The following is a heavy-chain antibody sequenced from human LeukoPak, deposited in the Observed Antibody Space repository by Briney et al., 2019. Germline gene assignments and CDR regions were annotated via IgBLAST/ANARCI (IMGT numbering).Heavy chain of an antibody. CDR1: GGSISSYY. J-gene: IGHJ4*02. CDR2: IYYSGST. D-gene: IGHD1-26*01. V-gene: IGHV4-59*01. Sequence: SETLSLTCTVSGGSISSYYWGWIRQPPGKGLEWIGYIYYSGSTNYNPSLRSRVTISVDTSKNQFSLKLSSVTAADTAVYYCARDNGMGGDDSGSYYVFDYWGQGTLVTVSS. CDR3: ARDNGMGGDDSGSYYVFDY.